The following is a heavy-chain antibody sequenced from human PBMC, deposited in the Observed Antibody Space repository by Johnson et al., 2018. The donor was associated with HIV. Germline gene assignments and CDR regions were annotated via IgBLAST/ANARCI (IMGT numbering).Heavy chain of an antibody. D-gene: IGHD1-14*01. CDR2: IRQDGSEK. Sequence: VQLVESGGGVVQPGRSLRLSCVGSGFSFSSNWMSWVRQAPGKGLEWVANIRQDGSEKYYVDSVMGRFTISRDNAKNSLFLQMNSLRTEDTAMYYCASSELATMDNAFDIWGRGTMVTVSS. CDR1: GFSFSSNW. J-gene: IGHJ3*02. CDR3: ASSELATMDNAFDI. V-gene: IGHV3-7*01.